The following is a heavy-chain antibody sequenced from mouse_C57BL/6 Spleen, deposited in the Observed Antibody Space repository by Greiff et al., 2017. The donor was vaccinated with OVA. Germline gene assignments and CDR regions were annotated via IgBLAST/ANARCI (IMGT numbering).Heavy chain of an antibody. J-gene: IGHJ2*01. CDR3: ARAGSYFDY. V-gene: IGHV1-69*01. CDR1: GYTFTSYW. CDR2: IDPSDSYT. Sequence: QVQLQQPGAELVMPGASVKLSCKASGYTFTSYWMHWVKQRPGQGLEWIGEIDPSDSYTNYTQKFKGKATLTIDKSSRTAYMQLSSLTSEDSAVYYCARAGSYFDYWGQGTTLTVSS. D-gene: IGHD4-1*01.